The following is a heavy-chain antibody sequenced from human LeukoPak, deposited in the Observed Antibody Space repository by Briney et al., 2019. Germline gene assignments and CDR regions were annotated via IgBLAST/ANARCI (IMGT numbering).Heavy chain of an antibody. CDR2: TYHRGST. V-gene: IGHV4-4*02. CDR1: GGSLSSSNW. J-gene: IGHJ6*03. D-gene: IGHD2-2*01. Sequence: SETLSLTCAVSGGSLSSSNWGSGGPLPPGMGLGGIGKTYHRGSTIYNPSLKGRSTISVDKSKNHFSLKLTSVTAADPAVYYCGRPSKEVPAATGYYYYYMDVWGKGTTVTVSS. CDR3: GRPSKEVPAATGYYYYYMDV.